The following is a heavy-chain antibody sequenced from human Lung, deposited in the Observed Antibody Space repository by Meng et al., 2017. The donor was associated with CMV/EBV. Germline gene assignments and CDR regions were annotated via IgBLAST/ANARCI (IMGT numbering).Heavy chain of an antibody. CDR1: GGSISSYY. D-gene: IGHD6-13*01. V-gene: IGHV4-59*01. Sequence: SETLSLXCTVSGGSISSYYWSWIRQPPGKGLEWIGYIYYSGSTNYNPSLKSRVTISVDTSKNQFSLKLSSVTAADTAVYYCAILYSSSWFLPSGMDVWGQGTTVTVSS. CDR2: IYYSGST. CDR3: AILYSSSWFLPSGMDV. J-gene: IGHJ6*02.